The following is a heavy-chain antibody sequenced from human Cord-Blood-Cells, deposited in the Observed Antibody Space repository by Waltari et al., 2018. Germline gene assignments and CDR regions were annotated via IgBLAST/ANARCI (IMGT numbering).Heavy chain of an antibody. J-gene: IGHJ3*02. D-gene: IGHD2-2*01. CDR1: GYTFTRYY. V-gene: IGHV1-46*01. Sequence: QVQLVQSGAEVKKPGASVKVSCKASGYTFTRYYMPWVRQAPGQGLEWMGIINPSGGSTSYAQKFQGRVTMTRDTSTSTVYMELSSLRSEDTAVYYCARYTGYCSSTSCLGAFDIWGQGTMVTVSS. CDR2: INPSGGST. CDR3: ARYTGYCSSTSCLGAFDI.